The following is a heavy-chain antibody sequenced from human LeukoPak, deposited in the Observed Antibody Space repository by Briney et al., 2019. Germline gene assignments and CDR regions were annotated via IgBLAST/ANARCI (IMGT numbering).Heavy chain of an antibody. D-gene: IGHD1-26*01. Sequence: PGGSLRLSCAASGFTFSSYAMHWVRQAPGKGLEWVAVISYDGSNKYYADSVKGRFTISRDNSKNTLYLQMNSLRAEDTAVYYCARVFPPSGDLVGEGFFDYWGQGTLVTVSS. CDR2: ISYDGSNK. V-gene: IGHV3-30-3*01. CDR1: GFTFSSYA. CDR3: ARVFPPSGDLVGEGFFDY. J-gene: IGHJ4*02.